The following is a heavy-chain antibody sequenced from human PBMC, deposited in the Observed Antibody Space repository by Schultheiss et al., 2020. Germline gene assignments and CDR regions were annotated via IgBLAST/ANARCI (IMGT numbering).Heavy chain of an antibody. D-gene: IGHD3-16*02. J-gene: IGHJ3*02. Sequence: SETLSLTCTVSGGSISSGSYYWSWIRQPAGKGLEWIGRIYTSGSTNYNPPLKTRVTISVDTSKNQFSLKLSSVTAADTAVYYCARADDLGELSHDFDIWGQGRMVTVSS. V-gene: IGHV4-61*02. CDR3: ARADDLGELSHDFDI. CDR2: IYTSGST. CDR1: GGSISSGSYY.